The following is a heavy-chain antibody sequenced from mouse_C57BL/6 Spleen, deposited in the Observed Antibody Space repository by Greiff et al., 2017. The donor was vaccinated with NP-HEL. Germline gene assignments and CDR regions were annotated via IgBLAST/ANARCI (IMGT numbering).Heavy chain of an antibody. CDR3: ARHLTAMDY. J-gene: IGHJ4*01. Sequence: VQVVESGPELVKPGASVKISCKASGYAFSSSWMNWVKQRPGKGLEWIGRIYPGDGDTNYNGKFKGKATLTADKSSSTAYMQLSSLTSEDSAVYFCARHLTAMDYWGQGTSVTVSS. V-gene: IGHV1-82*01. CDR2: IYPGDGDT. CDR1: GYAFSSSW.